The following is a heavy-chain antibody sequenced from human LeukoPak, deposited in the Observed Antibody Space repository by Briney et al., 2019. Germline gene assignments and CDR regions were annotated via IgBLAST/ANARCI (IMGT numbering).Heavy chain of an antibody. V-gene: IGHV3-53*01. D-gene: IGHD1-26*01. Sequence: GGSLRLSCAASGFTVSSNYMSWVRQAPGKGLEWVSVIYSGGSTYYADSVKGRFTISRDNSKNTLYLQMNSLRAEDTAVYYCAREVSIVGATQNWFDPWGQGTLVTVSS. CDR2: IYSGGST. CDR3: AREVSIVGATQNWFDP. J-gene: IGHJ5*02. CDR1: GFTVSSNY.